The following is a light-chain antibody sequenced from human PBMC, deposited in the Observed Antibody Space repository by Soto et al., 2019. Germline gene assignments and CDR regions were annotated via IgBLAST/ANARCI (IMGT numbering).Light chain of an antibody. V-gene: IGKV3-15*01. CDR2: GAS. J-gene: IGKJ4*01. Sequence: EIVMTQSPATLSVSPGERATLSCRTSQSVSNNLAWYQQKPGQAPRLLIYGASNRATGIPATLSGSGSGTEFTLAISSLQSEDFAVYYCQQYNNWPLTFGGGTRVEVK. CDR1: QSVSNN. CDR3: QQYNNWPLT.